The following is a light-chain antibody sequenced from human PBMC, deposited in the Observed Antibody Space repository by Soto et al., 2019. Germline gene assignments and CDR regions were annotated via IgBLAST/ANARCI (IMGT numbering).Light chain of an antibody. V-gene: IGLV2-23*01. CDR2: EGS. CDR3: CSYAGSSMPWV. Sequence: QSALTQPASVSGSPGQSITISCTGTSSSVGSYNLVSWYQHHPDKAPKLIIYEGSKRPSGVSNRFSGSKSGNTASLTISGLQAEDEADYYCCSYAGSSMPWVFGGGTKLTVL. J-gene: IGLJ3*02. CDR1: SSSVGSYNL.